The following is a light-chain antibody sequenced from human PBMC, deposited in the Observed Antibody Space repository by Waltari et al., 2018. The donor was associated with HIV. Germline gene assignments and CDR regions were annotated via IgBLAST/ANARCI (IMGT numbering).Light chain of an antibody. V-gene: IGLV2-8*01. J-gene: IGLJ3*02. Sequence: QSALTQPPSASGSPGQSVNISCSGTSRDVGGYNYVTWYQQHPGKAPKLMTYEVSKRPSGVPDRFSGSKSGNTASLTVSGLQAEDEADYYCSSYAGSSWVFGGGTKLTVL. CDR3: SSYAGSSWV. CDR2: EVS. CDR1: SRDVGGYNY.